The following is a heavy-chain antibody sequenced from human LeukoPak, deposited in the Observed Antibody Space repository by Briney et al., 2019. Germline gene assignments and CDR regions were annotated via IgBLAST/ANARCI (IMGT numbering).Heavy chain of an antibody. Sequence: SETLSLTCTVSGGSTSSYYWSCILQPAGKGLEWIGRIYTSGSTNYNPSLKSRVTMSVDTSKNQFSLKLSSVTAADTAVYYCAREYSSGWYARWFDPWGQGTLVTVSS. CDR3: AREYSSGWYARWFDP. J-gene: IGHJ5*02. CDR2: IYTSGST. CDR1: GGSTSSYY. V-gene: IGHV4-4*07. D-gene: IGHD6-19*01.